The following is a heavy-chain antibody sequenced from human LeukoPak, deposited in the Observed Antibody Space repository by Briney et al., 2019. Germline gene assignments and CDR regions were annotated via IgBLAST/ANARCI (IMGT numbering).Heavy chain of an antibody. CDR3: ARDPVTIGPNDAIDI. J-gene: IGHJ3*02. D-gene: IGHD3-9*01. V-gene: IGHV1-46*01. Sequence: ASVKVSCKASGYTFTSYYMRWVRQAPGQGLEWMGVINPSGGSTSYAQKLQGRVTMTRDMSTSTVYMELSSLRSEDTAVYYCARDPVTIGPNDAIDIWGQGTMVTVSS. CDR1: GYTFTSYY. CDR2: INPSGGST.